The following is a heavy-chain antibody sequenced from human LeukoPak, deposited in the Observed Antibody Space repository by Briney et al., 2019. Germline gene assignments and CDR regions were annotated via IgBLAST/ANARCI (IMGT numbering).Heavy chain of an antibody. CDR1: GLTFSGSD. J-gene: IGHJ4*02. CDR2: INHDGTNI. CDR3: TNFDY. V-gene: IGHV3-30*02. Sequence: GGSLRLSCTASGLTFSGSDMHWVRQAPGKGLDWVSLINHDGTNIYYADSVKGRFTISRDNSQNTLYLQMNSLRGEDTAVYYCTNFDYWGQGTLVTVTS.